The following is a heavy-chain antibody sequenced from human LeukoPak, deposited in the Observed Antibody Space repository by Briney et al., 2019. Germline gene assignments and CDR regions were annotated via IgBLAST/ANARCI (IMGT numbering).Heavy chain of an antibody. CDR3: AKSYFDYSTYYSYYFNL. D-gene: IGHD4-11*01. CDR1: GGSISNAY. V-gene: IGHV4-4*09. CDR2: IYPSGST. Sequence: SETLSLTCTVSGGSISNAYWSWIRQPPGRVLEWVGYIYPSGSTSYHPSLKSRVTISVDTSKNHFALNLSSVTAADTAVYYCAKSYFDYSTYYSYYFNLWGQGALVTVSS. J-gene: IGHJ4*02.